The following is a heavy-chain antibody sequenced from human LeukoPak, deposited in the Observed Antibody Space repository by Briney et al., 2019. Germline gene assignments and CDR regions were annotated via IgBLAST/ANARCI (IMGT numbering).Heavy chain of an antibody. V-gene: IGHV3-21*01. Sequence: PGGSLRLSCAASGFTIYHYAMSWVRQAPGKGLEWVSSISSSSSYIYYADSVKGRFTISRDNAKNSLYLQMNSLRAEDTAVYYCARDLGKVGATAFDIWGQGTMVTVSS. D-gene: IGHD1-26*01. J-gene: IGHJ3*02. CDR3: ARDLGKVGATAFDI. CDR2: ISSSSSYI. CDR1: GFTIYHYA.